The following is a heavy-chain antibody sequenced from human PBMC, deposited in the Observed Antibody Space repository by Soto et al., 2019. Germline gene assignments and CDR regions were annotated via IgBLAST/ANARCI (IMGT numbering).Heavy chain of an antibody. CDR2: INAGNGNT. Sequence: QVQLVQSGAEEKKPGASVKVSCKASGYTFSSYAIHWVRQAPGQGLEWMGWINAGNGNTKDAQKFQGRVTITRDTSASTAYVELTSLRSEDTAIEYGAGVDGTYWGQGTLVTVSS. CDR3: AGVDGTY. J-gene: IGHJ4*02. CDR1: GYTFSSYA. V-gene: IGHV1-3*05. D-gene: IGHD1-26*01.